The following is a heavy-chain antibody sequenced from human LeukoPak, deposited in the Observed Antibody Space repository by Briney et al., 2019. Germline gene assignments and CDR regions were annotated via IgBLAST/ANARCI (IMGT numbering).Heavy chain of an antibody. V-gene: IGHV3-7*01. D-gene: IGHD2-21*02. CDR3: ARGGHRLKEF. CDR1: GFSFSSYW. J-gene: IGHJ4*02. CDR2: IKPDGSGP. Sequence: GGSLRLSCGASGFSFSSYWMTWVRQAPGKGLEWVANIKPDGSGPYYVDSVRGRFTISRDNTKNSLYLHMSSLRVEDTAVYFCARGGHRLKEFCGQGTLVTVSS.